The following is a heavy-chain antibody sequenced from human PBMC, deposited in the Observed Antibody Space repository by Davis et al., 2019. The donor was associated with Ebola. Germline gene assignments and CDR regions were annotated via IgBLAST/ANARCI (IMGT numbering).Heavy chain of an antibody. V-gene: IGHV3-30-3*01. CDR1: GFTFSSYA. D-gene: IGHD6-13*01. J-gene: IGHJ4*02. CDR3: ANSERIAAAGYFDY. CDR2: ISYDGSNK. Sequence: PGGSLRLSCAASGFTFSSYAMHWVRQAPGKGLEWVAVISYDGSNKYYADSVKGRFTISRDNSKNTLYLQMNSLRAEDTAVYYCANSERIAAAGYFDYWGQGTLVTVSS.